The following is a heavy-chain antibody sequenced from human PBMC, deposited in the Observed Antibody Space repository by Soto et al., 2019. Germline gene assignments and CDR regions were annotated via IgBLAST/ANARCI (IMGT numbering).Heavy chain of an antibody. D-gene: IGHD3-16*01. Sequence: QVQLVQSGAEVKKPGASVKVSCKASGYTFTSYGISWVRQAPGQGLEWMGWISAYNGNTNYAQKLQGRVTMTTDTSTSTACMELRSLRSDDTAVYYCARDREKNYDYVWETDYWGQGTLVTVSS. J-gene: IGHJ4*02. CDR3: ARDREKNYDYVWETDY. CDR2: ISAYNGNT. CDR1: GYTFTSYG. V-gene: IGHV1-18*01.